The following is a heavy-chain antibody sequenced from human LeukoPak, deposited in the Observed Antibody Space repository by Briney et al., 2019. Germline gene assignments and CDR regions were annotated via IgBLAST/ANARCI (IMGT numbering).Heavy chain of an antibody. CDR3: AKDRLRWYHSGYHY. J-gene: IGHJ4*02. Sequence: GGSLSPSCEALGFTFSSFAMPWVGRAQGKGLEGVAFLRYDGSNKYYADSVKGRFTISRDNSKNTLYLQMNSLRAEDTAVYYCAKDRLRWYHSGYHYWGQGTLVTVSS. V-gene: IGHV3-30*02. CDR1: GFTFSSFA. D-gene: IGHD4-23*01. CDR2: LRYDGSNK.